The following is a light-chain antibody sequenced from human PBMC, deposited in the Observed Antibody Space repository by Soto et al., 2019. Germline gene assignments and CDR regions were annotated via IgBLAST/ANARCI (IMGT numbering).Light chain of an antibody. CDR3: QHYNSYSEA. CDR2: KAS. J-gene: IGKJ1*01. Sequence: DIQMTNSPSTLSGSVVDRVTITCRASQTISSWLAWYQQKPGKAPNLLIYKASTLKSGVPSRFSGSGSETEFTLTISSLQPDDCATYYCQHYNSYSEAFGQGTKVDIK. CDR1: QTISSW. V-gene: IGKV1-5*03.